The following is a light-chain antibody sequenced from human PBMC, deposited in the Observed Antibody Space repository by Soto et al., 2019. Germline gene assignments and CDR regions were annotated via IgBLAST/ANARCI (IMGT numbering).Light chain of an antibody. J-gene: IGLJ2*01. Sequence: QSVLTQSPSASASLGASVKLTCTLSSGHSSYAIAWHQQQPEKGPRYLMKLNSDGSHSKGDGIPDRFSGSSSGAERYLTISSLQSEDEADYYCQTWGTGILVVFGGATKVTVL. CDR2: LNSDGSH. CDR1: SGHSSYA. CDR3: QTWGTGILVV. V-gene: IGLV4-69*01.